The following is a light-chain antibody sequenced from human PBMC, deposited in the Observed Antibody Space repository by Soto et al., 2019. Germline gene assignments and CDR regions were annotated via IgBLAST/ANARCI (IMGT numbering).Light chain of an antibody. CDR3: AAWDDSLSAVV. Sequence: QAVVTQPPSASGTPGQRVTISCSGSSSNIGSNYVYWYQQLPGTAPKLLIYRNNQRPLGVPDRFSGSKSGTSASLAISGLRSEDEADYYCAAWDDSLSAVVFGGGTKVTVL. CDR2: RNN. V-gene: IGLV1-47*01. J-gene: IGLJ2*01. CDR1: SSNIGSNY.